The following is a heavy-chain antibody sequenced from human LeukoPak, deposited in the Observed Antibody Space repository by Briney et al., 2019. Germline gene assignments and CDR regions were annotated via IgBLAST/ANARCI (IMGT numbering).Heavy chain of an antibody. D-gene: IGHD6-13*01. J-gene: IGHJ4*02. Sequence: ASVKVSCKASGYTFTSYGISWVRQAPGQGLGWMGWISAYNGNTNYAQKLQGRVTITTDESTSTAYMELSSLRSEDTAVYYCARGIAAAGTNPFDYWGQGTLVTVSS. CDR3: ARGIAAAGTNPFDY. CDR1: GYTFTSYG. V-gene: IGHV1-18*01. CDR2: ISAYNGNT.